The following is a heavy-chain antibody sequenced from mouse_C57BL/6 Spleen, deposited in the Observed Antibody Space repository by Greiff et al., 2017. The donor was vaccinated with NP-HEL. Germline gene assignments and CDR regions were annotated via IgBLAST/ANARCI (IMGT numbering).Heavy chain of an antibody. CDR1: GYTFTSYW. D-gene: IGHD1-1*01. CDR3: TSLITTVVAPDY. CDR2: IYPGNSDT. J-gene: IGHJ2*01. V-gene: IGHV1-5*01. Sequence: VQLQQSGTVLARPGASVKMSCKTSGYTFTSYWMHWVKQRPGQGLEWIGAIYPGNSDTSYNQKFKGKAKLTAVTSASTAYMELSSLTNEDSAVYYCTSLITTVVAPDYWGQGTTLTVSS.